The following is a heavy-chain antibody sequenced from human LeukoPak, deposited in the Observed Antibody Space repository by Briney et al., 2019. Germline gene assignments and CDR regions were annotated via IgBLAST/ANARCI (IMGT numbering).Heavy chain of an antibody. CDR1: GGSFSGYY. J-gene: IGHJ6*03. D-gene: IGHD3-9*01. V-gene: IGHV4-34*01. Sequence: SETLSLTCAVYGGSFSGYYWSWIRQPPGKGLEWIGEINHSGSTNYNPSLKSRVTISVDTSKNQFSLKLSSVTAADTAVYYCARDRYYDILTGYPHYYHMDVWGKGTTVTVSS. CDR3: ARDRYYDILTGYPHYYHMDV. CDR2: INHSGST.